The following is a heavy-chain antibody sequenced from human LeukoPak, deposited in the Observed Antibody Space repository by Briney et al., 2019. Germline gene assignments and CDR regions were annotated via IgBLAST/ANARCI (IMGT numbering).Heavy chain of an antibody. CDR1: GFTFSSYE. D-gene: IGHD6-13*01. CDR2: ISSSGSTI. Sequence: GGSLRLSCAASGFTFSSYEMNWVRQAPGKGQEWVSYISSSGSTIYYADSVKGRFTISRDNAKNSLYLQMNSLRAEDTAVYYCANVGRSNFDYWGQGTLVTVSS. J-gene: IGHJ4*02. CDR3: ANVGRSNFDY. V-gene: IGHV3-48*03.